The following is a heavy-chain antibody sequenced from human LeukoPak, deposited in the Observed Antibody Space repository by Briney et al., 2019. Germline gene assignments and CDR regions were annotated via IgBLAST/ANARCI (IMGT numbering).Heavy chain of an antibody. J-gene: IGHJ4*02. CDR3: ARVSSGYAIPY. CDR2: IIPILGIA. V-gene: IGHV1-69*04. Sequence: ASVKLSCKASGYTFTGYYMHWVRQAPGQGLEWMGRIIPILGIANYAQMFQVRVTITADKSTSTAYMELSSLSSEDTAVYYCARVSSGYAIPYWGQGTLVTVSS. D-gene: IGHD5-12*01. CDR1: GYTFTGYY.